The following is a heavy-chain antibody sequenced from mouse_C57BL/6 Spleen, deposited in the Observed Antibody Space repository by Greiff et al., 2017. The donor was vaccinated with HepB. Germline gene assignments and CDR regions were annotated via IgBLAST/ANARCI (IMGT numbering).Heavy chain of an antibody. D-gene: IGHD1-1*01. Sequence: EESGPGLVKPSQSLSLTCSVTGYSITSGYYWNWILQFPGNKLAWMGYISYDGSNNYNPSLKNRISITRDTSKNQFFLKLNSVTTEDTATYYCARLRPYYFDYWGQGTTLTVSS. CDR3: ARLRPYYFDY. J-gene: IGHJ2*01. V-gene: IGHV3-6*01. CDR2: ISYDGSN. CDR1: GYSITSGYY.